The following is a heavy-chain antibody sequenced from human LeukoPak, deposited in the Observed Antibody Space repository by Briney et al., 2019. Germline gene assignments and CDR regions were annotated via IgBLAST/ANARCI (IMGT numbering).Heavy chain of an antibody. Sequence: PSETLCLTCTVSGGSINSRSDYWGWIRQPPGKGLEWIGSIYYSGSTHYNPSLKSRVTMSIDTSKNQFSLRLSSVTAADTAVYYCARRPGEYGGNDFDYWGQGSLGTVSS. CDR2: IYYSGST. CDR1: GGSINSRSDY. J-gene: IGHJ4*02. V-gene: IGHV4-39*01. D-gene: IGHD4/OR15-4a*01. CDR3: ARRPGEYGGNDFDY.